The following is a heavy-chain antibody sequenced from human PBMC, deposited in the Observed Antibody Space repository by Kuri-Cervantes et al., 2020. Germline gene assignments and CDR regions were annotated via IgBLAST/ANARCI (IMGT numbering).Heavy chain of an antibody. CDR3: AREGAVTTDY. CDR1: GFTFSSYG. V-gene: IGHV3-33*01. J-gene: IGHJ4*02. CDR2: IWYDGSNK. Sequence: GESLKISCAASGFTFSSYGMHWVRQAPGKGLEWVAVIWYDGSNKYYADSVKGRFTISRDNSKNTLYLQMNSLRAEDTAVYYCAREGAVTTDYWGQGTLVTVSS. D-gene: IGHD4-11*01.